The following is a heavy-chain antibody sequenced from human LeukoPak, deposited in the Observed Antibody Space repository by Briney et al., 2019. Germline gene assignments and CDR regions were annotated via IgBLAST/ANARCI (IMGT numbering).Heavy chain of an antibody. CDR2: ISSSSSYI. CDR3: ARRRGVSRGSDY. J-gene: IGHJ4*02. CDR1: GFTFSSYS. D-gene: IGHD3-10*01. Sequence: GRSLRLSCAASGFTFSSYSMNWVRQAPGKGLEWVSSISSSSSYIYYADSVKGRFTISRDNAKNSLYLQMNSLRAEDTAVYYCARRRGVSRGSDYWGQGTLVTVSS. V-gene: IGHV3-21*01.